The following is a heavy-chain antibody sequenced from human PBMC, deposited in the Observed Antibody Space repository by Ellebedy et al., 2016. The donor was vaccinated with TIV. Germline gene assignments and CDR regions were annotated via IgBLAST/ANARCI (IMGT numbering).Heavy chain of an antibody. J-gene: IGHJ3*02. Sequence: GESLKISCAASGFTFSSYAMSWVRQAPGKGLEWVSYISSSSSTIYYADSVKGRFTISRDNAKNSLYLQMNSLRAEDTAVYYCARDGTESYYYDSSGTHAFDIWGQGTMVTVSS. CDR2: ISSSSSTI. CDR3: ARDGTESYYYDSSGTHAFDI. D-gene: IGHD3-22*01. CDR1: GFTFSSYA. V-gene: IGHV3-48*01.